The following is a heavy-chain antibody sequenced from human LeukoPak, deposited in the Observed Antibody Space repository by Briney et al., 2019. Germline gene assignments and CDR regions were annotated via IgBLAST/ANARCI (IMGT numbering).Heavy chain of an antibody. Sequence: EASVKVSCKASGGTFSSYAFSWVRQAPGQGLEWMGGIIPIFGPANYAQKFQGRVTITADESTSTAYMELSSLRSEDTAVYYCARGIVGTTHDALDIWGQGTMVTVSS. CDR1: GGTFSSYA. V-gene: IGHV1-69*01. J-gene: IGHJ3*02. CDR3: ARGIVGTTHDALDI. D-gene: IGHD1-26*01. CDR2: IIPIFGPA.